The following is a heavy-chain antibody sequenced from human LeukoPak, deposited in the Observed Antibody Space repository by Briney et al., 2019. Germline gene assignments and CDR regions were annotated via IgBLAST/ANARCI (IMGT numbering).Heavy chain of an antibody. Sequence: GASVKVSCKASGYTFTGYYMHWVRQVPGQGLEWMGWINPNSGGTHYAQNFQGRVTVTRDTSISTAYMELSRLRFDDTAIYYCAKIGQNWNLPHDYWGQGTLVTVSS. D-gene: IGHD1-7*01. CDR3: AKIGQNWNLPHDY. CDR1: GYTFTGYY. J-gene: IGHJ4*02. V-gene: IGHV1-2*02. CDR2: INPNSGGT.